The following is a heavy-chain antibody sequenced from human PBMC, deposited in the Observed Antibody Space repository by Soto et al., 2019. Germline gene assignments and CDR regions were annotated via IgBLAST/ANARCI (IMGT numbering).Heavy chain of an antibody. J-gene: IGHJ5*02. Sequence: GGSLRLSCAASGFTFSSYVMNWVRQAPGTGLEWVSAIYSNGSSTYYADSVKGRFTISRDNSKNTLYLQMNSLRAEDTAVYYCAKDVSNWNDEWGFDPWGQGTLVTVS. CDR1: GFTFSSYV. CDR2: IYSNGSST. CDR3: AKDVSNWNDEWGFDP. D-gene: IGHD1-20*01. V-gene: IGHV3-NL1*01.